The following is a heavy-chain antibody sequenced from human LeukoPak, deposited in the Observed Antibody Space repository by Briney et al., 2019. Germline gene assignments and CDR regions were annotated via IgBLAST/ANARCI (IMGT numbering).Heavy chain of an antibody. CDR3: ARGPFDWSYPRANPIFDY. Sequence: PSETLSLTCTLFGGSINTYYWSWIRQPPGKGLEWIGSIYYSGSTYYNPSLKSRVTISVDTSKNQFSLKLSSVTAADTAVYYCARGPFDWSYPRANPIFDYWGQGTLVTVSS. J-gene: IGHJ4*02. CDR1: GGSINTYY. V-gene: IGHV4-39*01. CDR2: IYYSGST. D-gene: IGHD3-9*01.